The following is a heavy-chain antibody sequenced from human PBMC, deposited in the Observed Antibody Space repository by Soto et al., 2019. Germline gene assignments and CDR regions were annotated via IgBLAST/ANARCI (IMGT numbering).Heavy chain of an antibody. D-gene: IGHD3-10*01. Sequence: QVQLVQSGAEVKKPGSSVKVSCKASGGTFSSYAISWVRQAPGQGLEWMGGIIPIFGTANYAQKFQGRVTLTADESTSTAYMELSSLRSEDTAVYYCASPSGYGSGSYSVRFDYWGQGTLVTVSS. CDR1: GGTFSSYA. V-gene: IGHV1-69*12. CDR3: ASPSGYGSGSYSVRFDY. CDR2: IIPIFGTA. J-gene: IGHJ4*02.